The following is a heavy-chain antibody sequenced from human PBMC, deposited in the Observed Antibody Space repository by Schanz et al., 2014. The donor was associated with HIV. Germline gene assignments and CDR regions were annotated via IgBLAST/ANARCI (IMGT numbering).Heavy chain of an antibody. J-gene: IGHJ4*02. CDR2: ISPYNDNT. Sequence: LLVQSGPEVKKPGASVKVSCKTSGYPFVNFGISWVRQAPGQGLEWMGWISPYNDNTKYAHKLQGRVTMSTDTSTKTAYLEMGRLTSDDTAIYYCARGGSGWYGYEGFDYWGQGTLVTVSS. CDR3: ARGGSGWYGYEGFDY. CDR1: GYPFVNFG. D-gene: IGHD6-19*01. V-gene: IGHV1-18*01.